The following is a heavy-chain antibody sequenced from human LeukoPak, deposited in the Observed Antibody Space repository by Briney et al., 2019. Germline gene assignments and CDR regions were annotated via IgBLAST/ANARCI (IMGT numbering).Heavy chain of an antibody. CDR2: ISGSGGST. J-gene: IGHJ5*02. V-gene: IGHV3-23*01. CDR1: GFTFSSYA. D-gene: IGHD6-13*01. CDR3: AKVGESRSWANWFDP. Sequence: GGSLRLSCAASGFTFSSYAMSWVRQAPGKGLEWVSAISGSGGSTYYADSVKGRFTISRDNSKNTLYLQMNSLRAEDTAVYYWAKVGESRSWANWFDPWGQGTLVTVPS.